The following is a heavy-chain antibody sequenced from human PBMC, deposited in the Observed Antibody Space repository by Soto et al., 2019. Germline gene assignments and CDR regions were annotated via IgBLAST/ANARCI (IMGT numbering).Heavy chain of an antibody. D-gene: IGHD5-18*01. J-gene: IGHJ6*02. CDR2: IIPIFGTA. Sequence: ASVKVSCKASGGTFSSYAISWVRQAPGQGLEWMGGIIPIFGTANYAQKFQGRVTITADESTSTAYMELSSLRSEDTAVYYCARFGARYSYGLNYYYYYGMDVWGQGTTVTVSS. CDR1: GGTFSSYA. V-gene: IGHV1-69*13. CDR3: ARFGARYSYGLNYYYYYGMDV.